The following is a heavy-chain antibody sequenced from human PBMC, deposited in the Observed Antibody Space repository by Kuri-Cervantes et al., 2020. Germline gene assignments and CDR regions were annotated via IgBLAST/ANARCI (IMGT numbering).Heavy chain of an antibody. Sequence: GESLKISCVASGFTFSDQYMDWVRQAPGKGLEWVGRARNKANSYTTEYAAAVKGRFSVSRDDSKNSLSLQMNSLKFEDTAVYFCARGYPGALTFGYWGLGTLVTVSS. V-gene: IGHV3-72*01. J-gene: IGHJ4*02. CDR3: ARGYPGALTFGY. CDR1: GFTFSDQY. CDR2: ARNKANSYTT. D-gene: IGHD4/OR15-4a*01.